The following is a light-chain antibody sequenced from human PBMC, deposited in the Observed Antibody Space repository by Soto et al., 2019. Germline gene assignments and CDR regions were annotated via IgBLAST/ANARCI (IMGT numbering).Light chain of an antibody. CDR1: QSVSKY. V-gene: IGKV3-11*01. CDR3: HQCSYWPT. Sequence: EIVLTQSPATLSLSPGERATLSCRASQSVSKYLAWYQQKPGQAPRLLIYDASNRATGIPARFSGSGSGTDFTLTISSLEPEDFALYYCHQCSYWPTFGGGTKVEIK. J-gene: IGKJ4*01. CDR2: DAS.